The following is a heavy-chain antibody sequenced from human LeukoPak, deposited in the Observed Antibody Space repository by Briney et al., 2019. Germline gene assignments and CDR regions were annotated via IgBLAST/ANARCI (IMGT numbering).Heavy chain of an antibody. CDR2: INHSGST. Sequence: PSETLSLTCAVYGGSFSGYYWSWIRQPPGKGLEWIGEINHSGSTNYNPSLKSRVTISVDTSKNQFSLKLNSVTAADTAIYYCAREISPADSSSAFGYWGQGTLVTVSS. D-gene: IGHD6-6*01. CDR1: GGSFSGYY. V-gene: IGHV4-34*01. CDR3: AREISPADSSSAFGY. J-gene: IGHJ4*02.